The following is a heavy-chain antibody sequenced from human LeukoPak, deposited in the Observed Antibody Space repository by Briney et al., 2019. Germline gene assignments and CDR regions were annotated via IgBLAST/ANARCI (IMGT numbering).Heavy chain of an antibody. CDR1: GHTFTNYH. Sequence: GASVKVSRKASGHTFTNYHIHWVRQAPGQGVEWMGAVYATGGVAINTQTFPVRVTMTRDTSTGTVYMELSSLRFEDTAIYYCATEAPRSYYFDYWGQGIQVTVSS. V-gene: IGHV1-46*01. J-gene: IGHJ4*02. CDR2: VYATGGVA. CDR3: ATEAPRSYYFDY.